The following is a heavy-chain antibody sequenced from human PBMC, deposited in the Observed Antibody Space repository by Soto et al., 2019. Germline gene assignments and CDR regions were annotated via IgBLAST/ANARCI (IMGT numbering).Heavy chain of an antibody. D-gene: IGHD6-19*01. CDR3: ARDGITVAGSCDY. Sequence: EASVKVSCKASGYTFTSYAMHCVRQAPGQRLEWMGWISAYNANTNYAQKFQGRVTMTTDTSTSTAYMELRSLRSDDTAVYYCARDGITVAGSCDYWGQGTLVTVSS. V-gene: IGHV1-18*01. CDR1: GYTFTSYA. J-gene: IGHJ4*02. CDR2: ISAYNANT.